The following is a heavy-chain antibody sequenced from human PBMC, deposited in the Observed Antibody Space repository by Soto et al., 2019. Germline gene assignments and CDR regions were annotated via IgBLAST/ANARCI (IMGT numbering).Heavy chain of an antibody. J-gene: IGHJ4*02. Sequence: EVQLVESGGDLVQPGGSLRLSCAASGFTFSSHRMNWVRQAPGKGLEWVSYIISSGITIYYADSVKVRFTISRDNAENSLFVQMNSLGPGDTAIYFCARDRYGDYDHGLWGQGTLVHVFS. CDR3: ARDRYGDYDHGL. CDR1: GFTFSSHR. V-gene: IGHV3-48*04. CDR2: IISSGITI. D-gene: IGHD5-12*01.